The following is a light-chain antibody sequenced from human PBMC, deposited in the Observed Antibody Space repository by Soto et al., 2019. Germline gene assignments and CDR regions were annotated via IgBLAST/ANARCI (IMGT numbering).Light chain of an antibody. J-gene: IGKJ2*01. Sequence: DIVLTQSPGTLSLSPGERATLSCRTSQSVSSDYLGWYQQRPGQAPRLLIYGASSRATGIPDRFSGSGSGTVFTLTISRLEPEDFEVYYCRQYGSSPPMYTFGHGTKLEIK. CDR2: GAS. V-gene: IGKV3-20*01. CDR3: RQYGSSPPMYT. CDR1: QSVSSDY.